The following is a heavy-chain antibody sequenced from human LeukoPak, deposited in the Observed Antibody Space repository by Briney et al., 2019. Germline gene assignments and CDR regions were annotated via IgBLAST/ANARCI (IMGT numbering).Heavy chain of an antibody. D-gene: IGHD5-24*01. Sequence: SETLSLTCTVSGGSISSYYWSWIRQPAGKGLEWIGRIYTSGSTNYNPSLKSRVTISVDTSKNQFSLKLSSVTAADTAVYYCARAPRLQRADAFDIWGQGTMVTVSS. CDR2: IYTSGST. V-gene: IGHV4-4*07. CDR3: ARAPRLQRADAFDI. CDR1: GGSISSYY. J-gene: IGHJ3*02.